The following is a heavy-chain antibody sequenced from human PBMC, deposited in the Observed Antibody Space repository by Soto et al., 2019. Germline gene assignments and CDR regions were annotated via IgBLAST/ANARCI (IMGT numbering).Heavy chain of an antibody. V-gene: IGHV3-30-3*01. D-gene: IGHD6-13*01. CDR2: MSYDGSNK. Sequence: GGSLRLSCAASGFTFSSYAMHWVRQAPGKGLEWVAVMSYDGSNKYYADSVKGRFTISRDNSKNTLYLQMNSLRAEDTAVYYCARDSRQGATAGYYFDYWGQGTLVTSPQ. CDR3: ARDSRQGATAGYYFDY. J-gene: IGHJ4*02. CDR1: GFTFSSYA.